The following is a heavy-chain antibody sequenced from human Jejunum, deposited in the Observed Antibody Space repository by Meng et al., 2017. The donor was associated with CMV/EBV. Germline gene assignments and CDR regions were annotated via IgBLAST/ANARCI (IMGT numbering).Heavy chain of an antibody. CDR3: AKDGGTYSGGLDY. D-gene: IGHD4-23*01. CDR2: ISSSGGST. Sequence: ASGFTFRNYVMSWVRQAPGKGLEWVSSISSSGGSTYYADSVKGRFTISRHSFKNTLYLQMNSLRAEDTAVYYCAKDGGTYSGGLDYWGQGTLVTVSS. V-gene: IGHV3-23*01. J-gene: IGHJ4*02. CDR1: GFTFRNYV.